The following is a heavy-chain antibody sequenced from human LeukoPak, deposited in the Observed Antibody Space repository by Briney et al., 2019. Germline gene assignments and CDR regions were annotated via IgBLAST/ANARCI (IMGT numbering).Heavy chain of an antibody. V-gene: IGHV1-46*01. CDR1: GYTFTNYY. CDR3: ARDESISILWL. Sequence: ASVKVSCTASGYTFTNYYMHWVRQAPGQGLEWMGIINPSGGSTNYAQTFQGRVTMTRDTSTSTVYMKLSSLRAEDTAVYYCARDESISILWLWGQGTLVSVST. J-gene: IGHJ1*01. CDR2: INPSGGST. D-gene: IGHD2-21*01.